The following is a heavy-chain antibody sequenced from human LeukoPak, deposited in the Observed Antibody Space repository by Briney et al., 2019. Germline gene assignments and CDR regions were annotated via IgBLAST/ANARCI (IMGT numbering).Heavy chain of an antibody. CDR3: ITNTFNDAFDI. J-gene: IGHJ3*02. CDR1: GFTFSNAW. CDR2: IKSKTDGGTT. Sequence: GGSLRLSCEASGFTFSNAWMSWFRQAPGKGLEWVGRIKSKTDGGTTDYAAPVKGRFTISRDDSKNTLYLQMNSLKTEDTAVYYCITNTFNDAFDIWGQGTMVTVSS. V-gene: IGHV3-15*01. D-gene: IGHD3-16*01.